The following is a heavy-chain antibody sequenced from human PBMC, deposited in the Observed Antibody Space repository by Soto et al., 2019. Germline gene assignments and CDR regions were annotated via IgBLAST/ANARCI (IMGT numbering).Heavy chain of an antibody. J-gene: IGHJ3*02. CDR2: IWYDGSNK. CDR3: ARGGGELLSVSAFDI. CDR1: GFTFSTYG. D-gene: IGHD1-26*01. Sequence: QVQLVESGGGVVQPARSLRLSCAASGFTFSTYGMHWVRQAPGKGLEWVAVIWYDGSNKYNADSVKGRFTISRDNSKNTLDLQMNSLRGEATAVYYCARGGGELLSVSAFDIWGQGTMVTVSS. V-gene: IGHV3-33*01.